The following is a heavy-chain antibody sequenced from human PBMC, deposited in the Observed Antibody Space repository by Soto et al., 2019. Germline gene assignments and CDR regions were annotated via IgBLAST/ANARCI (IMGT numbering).Heavy chain of an antibody. D-gene: IGHD3-10*01. CDR1: GGSISSRDYY. Sequence: QVQLQESGPGLVKPSQTLSLSCSVSGGSISSRDYYWSWIRHHPEKGLEWIGSIYYNGNTYYNPSLKSRVTVSSDTSMNEFSLKLTSVTAADTAVYYCARDKGGAALKGSGMDVWGQGTMVTVSS. J-gene: IGHJ6*02. V-gene: IGHV4-31*03. CDR3: ARDKGGAALKGSGMDV. CDR2: IYYNGNT.